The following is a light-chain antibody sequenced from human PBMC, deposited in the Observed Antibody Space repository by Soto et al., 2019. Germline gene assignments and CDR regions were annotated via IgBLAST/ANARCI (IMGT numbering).Light chain of an antibody. Sequence: DIVMTQSPLSLLVTLGQPASLSCTASQSLEYSDGKTYLNWFLQRPGQSPRRLIYKVSNRDSGVPDRFSGSGSGTDFTLKISRVEAEDVAVSICIQDRHWPMTFGQGTKVDI. CDR1: QSLEYSDGKTY. CDR2: KVS. CDR3: IQDRHWPMT. J-gene: IGKJ1*01. V-gene: IGKV2-30*01.